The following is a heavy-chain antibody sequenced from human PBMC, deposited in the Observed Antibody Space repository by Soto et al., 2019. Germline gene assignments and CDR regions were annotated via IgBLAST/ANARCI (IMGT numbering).Heavy chain of an antibody. D-gene: IGHD3-10*01. CDR3: ARDQRYYGSGSYYSDN. CDR2: ISAYTGKA. CDR1: GYVFISYG. J-gene: IGHJ4*02. Sequence: VQLVQSGPEVKKPGASVKVSCKTSGYVFISYGISWVRQAPGHGLEWVGWISAYTGKADYAQKFQGRVTMTTETSTSTAFLELWSLRSDDTAVYYCARDQRYYGSGSYYSDNWGQGTLVTVSS. V-gene: IGHV1-18*04.